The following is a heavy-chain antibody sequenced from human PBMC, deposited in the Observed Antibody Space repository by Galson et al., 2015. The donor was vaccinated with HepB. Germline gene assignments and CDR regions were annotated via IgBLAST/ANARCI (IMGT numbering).Heavy chain of an antibody. D-gene: IGHD6-13*01. J-gene: IGHJ4*02. CDR1: GFTFSSYR. V-gene: IGHV3-7*03. CDR3: ARDLPGYSSSAGDY. CDR2: IKQDGSEK. Sequence: SLRLSCAASGFTFSSYRMTWVRQAPGKGLEWVANIKQDGSEKYYVDSVKGRFTISRDNAKNSLYLQMNSLRAEDTAVYYCARDLPGYSSSAGDYWGQGTLVTVSS.